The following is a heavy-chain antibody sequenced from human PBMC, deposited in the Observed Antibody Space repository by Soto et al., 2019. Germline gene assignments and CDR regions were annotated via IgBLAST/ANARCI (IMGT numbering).Heavy chain of an antibody. CDR2: IYDDGSA. D-gene: IGHD6-19*01. J-gene: IGHJ4*02. V-gene: IGHV4-59*01. Sequence: SETLSLTCTVSGGSISSSYWSWIRQPPGKGLEWLAYIYDDGSANYNPSLKSRATISLDMSKNQFSLKLTSVTAADTAVYYCARSHSTTPVAVAGPDYYFGLWGRGTLVTVSS. CDR1: GGSISSSY. CDR3: ARSHSTTPVAVAGPDYYFGL.